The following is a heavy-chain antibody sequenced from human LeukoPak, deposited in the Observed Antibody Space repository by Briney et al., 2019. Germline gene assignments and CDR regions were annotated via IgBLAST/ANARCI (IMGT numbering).Heavy chain of an antibody. J-gene: IGHJ4*02. CDR3: ARDFHYDYVWGSYRSRGPFDY. D-gene: IGHD3-16*02. CDR1: GFTFSSYE. V-gene: IGHV3-48*03. Sequence: PGGSLRLSCAASGFTFSSYEMNWVRQAPGKGLEWVSYISSSGSTIYYADSVKSRFTISRDNAKNSLYQQMNSLRAEDTAVYYCARDFHYDYVWGSYRSRGPFDYWGQGTLVTVSS. CDR2: ISSSGSTI.